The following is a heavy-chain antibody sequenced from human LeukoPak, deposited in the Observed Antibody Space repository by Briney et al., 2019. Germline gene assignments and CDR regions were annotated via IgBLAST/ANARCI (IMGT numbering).Heavy chain of an antibody. CDR2: ISWNSGSI. V-gene: IGHV3-9*01. D-gene: IGHD6-13*01. Sequence: PGGSLRLSCAASGFTFDDYAMHWVRQAPGKGLEWVSGISWNSGSIGYADSVKGRFTISRDNAKNSLYLQMNSLRAEDTALYYCAKDHSSSFAGFDYWGQGTLVTVSS. CDR1: GFTFDDYA. J-gene: IGHJ4*02. CDR3: AKDHSSSFAGFDY.